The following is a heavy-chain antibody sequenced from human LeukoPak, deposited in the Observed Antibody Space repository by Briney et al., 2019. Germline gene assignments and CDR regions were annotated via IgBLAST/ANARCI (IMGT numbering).Heavy chain of an antibody. Sequence: GSLRLSCAASGFTFSSYWMSWVRQAPGKGLEWVANIKQDGSEKYYVDSVKGRFTISRDNAKNSLYLQMNSLRAEDTAVYYCARTRITMIVGLASRFDYWGQGTLVTVSS. CDR2: IKQDGSEK. CDR1: GFTFSSYW. J-gene: IGHJ4*02. D-gene: IGHD3-22*01. V-gene: IGHV3-7*01. CDR3: ARTRITMIVGLASRFDY.